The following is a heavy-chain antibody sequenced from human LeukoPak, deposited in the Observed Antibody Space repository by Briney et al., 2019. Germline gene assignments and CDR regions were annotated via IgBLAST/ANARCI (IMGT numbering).Heavy chain of an antibody. J-gene: IGHJ1*01. V-gene: IGHV4-34*01. CDR2: INHSGST. Sequence: SETLSLTCAVYGGPFSGYYWSWIRQPPGKGLEWIGEINHSGSTNYNPSLKSRVTISVDTSKNQFSLKLSSVTAADTAVYYCASARRGYYYDSSGPHPYFQHWGQGTLVTVSS. CDR1: GGPFSGYY. CDR3: ASARRGYYYDSSGPHPYFQH. D-gene: IGHD3-22*01.